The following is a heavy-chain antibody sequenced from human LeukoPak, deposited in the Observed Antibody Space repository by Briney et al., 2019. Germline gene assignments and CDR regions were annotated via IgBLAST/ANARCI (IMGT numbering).Heavy chain of an antibody. CDR3: ARDLVRGYSGYDYYYYGMDV. CDR1: GYTFTSYR. Sequence: ASVKVSCKASGYTFTSYRISWVRQAPGQGLEWMGWISAYNGNTNYAQKLQGRVTMTTDTSTSTAYMELRSLRSDDTAVYYCARDLVRGYSGYDYYYYGMDVWGQGTTVTVSS. V-gene: IGHV1-18*01. J-gene: IGHJ6*02. D-gene: IGHD5-12*01. CDR2: ISAYNGNT.